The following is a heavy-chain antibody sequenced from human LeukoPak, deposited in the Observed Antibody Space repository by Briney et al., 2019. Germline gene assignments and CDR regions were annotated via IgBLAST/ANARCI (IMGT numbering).Heavy chain of an antibody. D-gene: IGHD6-13*01. CDR2: XXXXXXGX. J-gene: IGHJ1*01. CDR3: TPGLAAAGTSTYAEYFQH. CDR1: GYTFTDYX. Sequence: ASVKVSCKXSGYTFTDYXXXXXXXXPGXXXXXXXXXXXXXXGXNYAQKXQGXXXMXRDTSISTAYMELSRLRSDDTAVYYCTPGLAAAGTSTYAEYFQHWGQGTLVTVSS. V-gene: IGHV1-2*02.